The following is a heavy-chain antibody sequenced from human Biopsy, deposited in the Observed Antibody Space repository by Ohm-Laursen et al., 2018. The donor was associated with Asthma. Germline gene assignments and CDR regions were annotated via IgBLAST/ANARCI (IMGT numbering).Heavy chain of an antibody. V-gene: IGHV4-59*07. J-gene: IGHJ4*02. Sequence: SDTLSLTCTVSGVSIRSYYWTWIRQPPGKGLEWIGNIHYSGSTYSNPSLKSRVPISVDTSKKQISLRLSSVIVADTAVYYCAGFCSGGNCPDHWGQGTLVTVSS. CDR2: IHYSGST. D-gene: IGHD2-15*01. CDR3: AGFCSGGNCPDH. CDR1: GVSIRSYY.